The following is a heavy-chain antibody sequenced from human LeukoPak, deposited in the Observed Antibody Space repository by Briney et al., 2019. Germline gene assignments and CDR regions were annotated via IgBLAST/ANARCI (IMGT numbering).Heavy chain of an antibody. CDR2: ISAYNGNT. CDR1: GYTFINYG. Sequence: GASMKVSCKASGYTFINYGFSWVRQAPGQGLEWMGWISAYNGNTNYLQKFQGRVTMTTDTSTNTVYMELRSLRSDDTVVYYCARVSTNSRVAGYDPQWHFDLWGRGTPVTVSP. D-gene: IGHD5-12*01. J-gene: IGHJ2*01. CDR3: ARVSTNSRVAGYDPQWHFDL. V-gene: IGHV1-18*04.